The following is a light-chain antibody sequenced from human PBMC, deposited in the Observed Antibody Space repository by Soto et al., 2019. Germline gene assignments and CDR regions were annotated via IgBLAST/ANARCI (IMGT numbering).Light chain of an antibody. CDR1: QSVDND. CDR2: DAS. J-gene: IGKJ1*01. V-gene: IGKV3-20*01. Sequence: IVMTQSPATLSLSPGDRATLSCRASQSVDNDLAWYQQKPGQPPRLLIYDASNRATGIPDRFSGSGSGTYFTLTISRMEPEDFAVYYCQRYGSSGTFGQGTKVDIK. CDR3: QRYGSSGT.